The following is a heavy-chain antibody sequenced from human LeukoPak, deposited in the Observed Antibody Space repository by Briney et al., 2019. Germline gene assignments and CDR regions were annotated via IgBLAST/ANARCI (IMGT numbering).Heavy chain of an antibody. D-gene: IGHD1-26*01. CDR3: ARDNSVGDNAWWFDP. CDR1: GYTFTSYY. J-gene: IGHJ5*02. V-gene: IGHV1-46*01. CDR2: INPSGGST. Sequence: ASVKVSCKASGYTFTSYYMHWVRQAPGQGLEWMGIINPSGGSTTYAQKFQGRVTMTRDMSTSTDYMELSSLRSEDTAIYYCARDNSVGDNAWWFDPWGQGTLVTVSS.